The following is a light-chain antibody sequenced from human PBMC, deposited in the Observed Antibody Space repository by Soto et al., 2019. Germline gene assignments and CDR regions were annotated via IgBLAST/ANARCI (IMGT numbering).Light chain of an antibody. CDR3: SSFASTHTYV. CDR1: SSDVGNYKY. Sequence: QSVLTQPASVSGSPGQSITISCTGTSSDVGNYKYVSWYQQHPGKAPKLLIYEVNNRPSGVSHRFSGSKSGNTASLTISGLQAEDEADYYCSSFASTHTYVFGTGTKVTVL. J-gene: IGLJ1*01. CDR2: EVN. V-gene: IGLV2-14*01.